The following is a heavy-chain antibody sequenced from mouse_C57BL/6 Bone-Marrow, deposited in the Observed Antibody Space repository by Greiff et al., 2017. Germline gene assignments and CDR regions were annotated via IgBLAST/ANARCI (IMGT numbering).Heavy chain of an antibody. CDR3: ARSGGITSMDY. D-gene: IGHD1-1*01. V-gene: IGHV1-4*01. CDR1: GYTFTSYT. J-gene: IGHJ4*01. Sequence: VQLQQSGAELARPGASVKMSCKASGYTFTSYTMHWVKQRPGQGLEWIGYINPSSGYTKYNQKFKDKATLTADKSSSTAYMQLSRLTSEDSAVYYCARSGGITSMDYWGQGTSVTVSS. CDR2: INPSSGYT.